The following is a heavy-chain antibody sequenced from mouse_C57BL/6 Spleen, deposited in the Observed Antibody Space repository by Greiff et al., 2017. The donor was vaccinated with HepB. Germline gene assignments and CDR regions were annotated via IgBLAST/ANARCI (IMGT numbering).Heavy chain of an antibody. CDR1: GFTFSDYG. CDR3: ASGAYYGSSFHWYFDV. V-gene: IGHV5-17*01. Sequence: DVHLVESGGGLVKPGGSLKLSCAASGFTFSDYGMHWVRQAPEKGLEWVAYISSGSSTIYYADTVKGRFTISRDNAKNTLFLQMTSLRSEDTAMYYCASGAYYGSSFHWYFDVWGTGTTVTVSS. J-gene: IGHJ1*03. D-gene: IGHD1-1*01. CDR2: ISSGSSTI.